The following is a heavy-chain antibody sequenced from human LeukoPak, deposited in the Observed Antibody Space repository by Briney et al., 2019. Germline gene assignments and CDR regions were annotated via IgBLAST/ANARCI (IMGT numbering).Heavy chain of an antibody. D-gene: IGHD2-2*01. V-gene: IGHV1-18*01. Sequence: ASVKVSCKASGGTFSSYTISWVRQAPGQGLEWMGWISAYNGNTNYAQKLQGRVTMTTDTSTSTAYMVLRSLRSDDTAVYYCARVRSPPIVVVPAAIIDYWGQGTLVTVSS. CDR1: GGTFSSYT. CDR3: ARVRSPPIVVVPAAIIDY. J-gene: IGHJ4*02. CDR2: ISAYNGNT.